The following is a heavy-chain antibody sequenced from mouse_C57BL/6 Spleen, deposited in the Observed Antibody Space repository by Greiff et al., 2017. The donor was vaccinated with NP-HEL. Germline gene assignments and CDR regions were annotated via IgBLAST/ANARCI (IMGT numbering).Heavy chain of an antibody. CDR2: INPSSGYT. Sequence: VQLQQSGAELAKPGASVKLSCKASGYTFTSYWMHWVNQRPGQGLEWIGYINPSSGYTKYNQKFKDKATLTADKSSSTAYMQLSTLTYEDSAVYYCASGEDGPAWFAYWGQGTLVTVSA. D-gene: IGHD2-3*01. CDR3: ASGEDGPAWFAY. V-gene: IGHV1-7*01. CDR1: GYTFTSYW. J-gene: IGHJ3*01.